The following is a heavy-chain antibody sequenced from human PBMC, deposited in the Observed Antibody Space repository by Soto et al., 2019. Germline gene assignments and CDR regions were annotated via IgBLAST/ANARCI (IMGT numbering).Heavy chain of an antibody. CDR1: GYTFTSYY. CDR2: INPSGGST. D-gene: IGHD1-26*01. J-gene: IGHJ4*02. CDR3: ARDLIVGATWQWQYFDY. Sequence: ASVKVSCTASGYTFTSYYMHWVRQAPGQGLEWMGIINPSGGSTSYAQKFQGRVTMTRDTSTSTVYMELSSLRSEDTAVYYCARDLIVGATWQWQYFDYWGQGTLVTVSS. V-gene: IGHV1-46*01.